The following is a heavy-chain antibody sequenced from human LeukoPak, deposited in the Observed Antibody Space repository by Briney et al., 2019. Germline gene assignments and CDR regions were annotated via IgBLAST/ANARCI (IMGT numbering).Heavy chain of an antibody. V-gene: IGHV1-18*01. CDR1: GYTFTSYG. Sequence: GASVKVSCKASGYTFTSYGISWVRQAPGQGLEWMGWISAFNGNTNYARKLQGRVTMTTDTSTSTAYMELRSLRSDDTAVYYCARDSVATMAARFFDYWGQGTLVTVSS. D-gene: IGHD5-12*01. CDR2: ISAFNGNT. CDR3: ARDSVATMAARFFDY. J-gene: IGHJ4*02.